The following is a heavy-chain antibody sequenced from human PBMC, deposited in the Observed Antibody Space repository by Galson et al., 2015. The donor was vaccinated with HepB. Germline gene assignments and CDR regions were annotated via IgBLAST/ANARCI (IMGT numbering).Heavy chain of an antibody. CDR1: GFTFSDSP. Sequence: SLRLSGAASGFTFSDSPIHWVRQVSGKGLEWVGRIKAKRDNYATDYGASVKGRFTISRDDSNNMAYLQMKNLKTEDTALYFCTSLLTPNPDALDIWGQGTMVTVSS. V-gene: IGHV3-73*01. D-gene: IGHD1-26*01. CDR3: TSLLTPNPDALDI. CDR2: IKAKRDNYAT. J-gene: IGHJ3*02.